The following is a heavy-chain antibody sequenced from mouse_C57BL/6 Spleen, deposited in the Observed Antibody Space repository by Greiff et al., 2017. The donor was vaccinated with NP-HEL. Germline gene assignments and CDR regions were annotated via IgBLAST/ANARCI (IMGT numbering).Heavy chain of an antibody. D-gene: IGHD4-1*01. CDR2: ITPNNGGT. J-gene: IGHJ2*01. V-gene: IGHV1-18*01. CDR1: GYTFTDYN. Sequence: EVQLQQSGPELVKPGASVKIPCKASGYTFTDYNMDWVKQSHGKSLARIGDITPNNGGTIYNQKFKGKATLTVDKSSSTAYMELRSLTSEDTAVWCCARLGRLYYCDCWGRGTTLTDS. CDR3: ARLGRLYYCDC.